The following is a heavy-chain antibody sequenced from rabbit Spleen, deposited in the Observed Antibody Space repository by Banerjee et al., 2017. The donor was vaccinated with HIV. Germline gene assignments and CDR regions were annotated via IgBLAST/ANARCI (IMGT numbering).Heavy chain of an antibody. CDR2: IDPVFGSA. J-gene: IGHJ3*01. CDR3: ARGGGL. Sequence: QLKESGGGLVKPEGSLTLTCKASGVSFSDRDVMCWVRQAPGKGLEWIGYIDPVFGSAYYASWVNGRFSISRENTQNTVSLQLNSLTAADTATYFCARGGGLWGQGTLVTVS. V-gene: IGHV1S7*01. CDR1: GVSFSDRDV.